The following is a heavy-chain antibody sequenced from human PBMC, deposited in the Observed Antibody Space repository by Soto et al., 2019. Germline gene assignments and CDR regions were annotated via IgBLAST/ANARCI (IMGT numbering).Heavy chain of an antibody. J-gene: IGHJ4*02. D-gene: IGHD1-26*01. Sequence: ASVKVSCKASGGTFSSYAISWVRQAPGQGLEWMGGIIPIFGTANYAQKFQGRVTITADESTSTAYMELSSLRSEDTAVYYCARGERVGATSFEKGLDYWGQGTLVTVSS. CDR3: ARGERVGATSFEKGLDY. V-gene: IGHV1-69*13. CDR2: IIPIFGTA. CDR1: GGTFSSYA.